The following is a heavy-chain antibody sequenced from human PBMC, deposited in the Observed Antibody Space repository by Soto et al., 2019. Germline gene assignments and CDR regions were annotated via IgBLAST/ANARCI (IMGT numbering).Heavy chain of an antibody. CDR1: GGTFSSYT. CDR3: ARPRADYGDYVSYYYYGMDV. D-gene: IGHD4-17*01. CDR2: IIPILGIA. J-gene: IGHJ6*02. Sequence: QVQLVQSGAEVKKPGSSVKVSCKASGGTFSSYTISWVRQAPGQGLEWMGRIIPILGIANYAQKVQGRVTITADKSTSTAYMELSSLRSEDTAVYYCARPRADYGDYVSYYYYGMDVWGQGTTVTVSS. V-gene: IGHV1-69*02.